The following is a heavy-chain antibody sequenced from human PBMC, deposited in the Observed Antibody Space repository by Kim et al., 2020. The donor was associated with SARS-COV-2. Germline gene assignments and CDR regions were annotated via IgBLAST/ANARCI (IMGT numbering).Heavy chain of an antibody. J-gene: IGHJ4*02. CDR3: ARGYCSSTSCQYYPDY. CDR2: VNAGNGDT. Sequence: ASVKVSCKASGYTFTNYAIHWVRQASGQRLEWLGWVNAGNGDTKYSQKFQDRVTLTRDTSASTAYMELSSLRSEDTAVYFCARGYCSSTSCQYYPDYWGQATLVTVSS. CDR1: GYTFTNYA. V-gene: IGHV1-3*01. D-gene: IGHD2-2*01.